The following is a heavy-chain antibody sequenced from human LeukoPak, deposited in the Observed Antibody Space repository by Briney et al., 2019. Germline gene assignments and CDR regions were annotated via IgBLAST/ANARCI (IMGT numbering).Heavy chain of an antibody. CDR1: GGTFSSFA. J-gene: IGHJ6*02. CDR2: IIPILGIA. D-gene: IGHD2-2*01. CDR3: ARITEGYCSSTSCHSYYYYYGMDV. Sequence: SVKVSCKASGGTFSSFAISWVRQAPGQGLEWMGRIIPILGIANYAQKFQGRVTITADKSTSTAYMELSSLRSEDTAVYYCARITEGYCSSTSCHSYYYYYGMDVWGQGTTVTVS. V-gene: IGHV1-69*04.